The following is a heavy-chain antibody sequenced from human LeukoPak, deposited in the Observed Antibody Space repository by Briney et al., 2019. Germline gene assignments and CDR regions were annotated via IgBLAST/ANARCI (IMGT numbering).Heavy chain of an antibody. CDR2: IGGSSTSI. Sequence: GGSLRLSCAASGFTFRSYSMNWVRQAPGKGLEWVSSIGGSSTSIYYADSVKGRFTISRDNSKNTLYLQMNSLRAEDTAVYYCASILVRPGRDYWGQGTLVTVSS. CDR1: GFTFRSYS. V-gene: IGHV3-21*04. J-gene: IGHJ4*02. D-gene: IGHD3-22*01. CDR3: ASILVRPGRDY.